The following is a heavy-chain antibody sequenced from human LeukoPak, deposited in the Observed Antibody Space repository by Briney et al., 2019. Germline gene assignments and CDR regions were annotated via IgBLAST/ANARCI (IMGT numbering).Heavy chain of an antibody. Sequence: SETLSLTCTVSGGSISSYYWSWIRQPPGKGLEWIGEINHSGSTNYNPSLKSRVTISVDTSKNQFSLKVTSVTAADTAVYYCARGHDGVVGWFAPWGRGILVTVSS. CDR3: ARGHDGVVGWFAP. J-gene: IGHJ5*02. CDR1: GGSISSYY. D-gene: IGHD2-15*01. V-gene: IGHV4-34*01. CDR2: INHSGST.